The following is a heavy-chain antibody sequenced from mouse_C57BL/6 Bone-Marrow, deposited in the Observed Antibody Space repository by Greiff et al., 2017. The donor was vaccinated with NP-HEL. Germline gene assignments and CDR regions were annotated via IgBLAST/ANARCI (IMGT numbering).Heavy chain of an antibody. J-gene: IGHJ3*01. Sequence: EVQRVESGGGLVKPGGSLKLSCAASGFTFSSYAMSWVRQTPEKRLEWVATISDGGSYTYYPDNVKGRFTISRDNAKNNLYLQMSHLKSEDTAMYYCARDCSSPFAYWGQGTLVTVSA. V-gene: IGHV5-4*01. D-gene: IGHD1-1*01. CDR2: ISDGGSYT. CDR1: GFTFSSYA. CDR3: ARDCSSPFAY.